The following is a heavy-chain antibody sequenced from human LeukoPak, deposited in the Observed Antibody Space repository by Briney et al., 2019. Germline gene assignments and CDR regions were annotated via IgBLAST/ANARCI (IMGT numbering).Heavy chain of an antibody. Sequence: TGGSLRLSCAASGFTFSSYAMSWVRQAPGKGLEWVSAISGSGGSTYYADSVKGRFTISRDNSKNTLYLQMNRLRVEDTAVYYCAKLSSSSSGVDYWGQGTLVTVSS. CDR2: ISGSGGST. CDR1: GFTFSSYA. CDR3: AKLSSSSSGVDY. V-gene: IGHV3-23*01. J-gene: IGHJ4*02. D-gene: IGHD6-6*01.